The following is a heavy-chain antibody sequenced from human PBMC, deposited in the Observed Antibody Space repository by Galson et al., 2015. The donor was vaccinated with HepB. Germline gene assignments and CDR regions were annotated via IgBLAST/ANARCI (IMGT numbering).Heavy chain of an antibody. J-gene: IGHJ4*02. D-gene: IGHD4-17*01. CDR3: ARVADADYGDHTHFDS. Sequence: SLRLSCAASGFTFSSYTMNWVRQAPGKGLEWLSYISTDSSTIYYADSVKGRFTISRDNAKNSLNLQMNSLRAEDTAVYYCARVADADYGDHTHFDSWGQGTLVTVSS. V-gene: IGHV3-48*04. CDR2: ISTDSSTI. CDR1: GFTFSSYT.